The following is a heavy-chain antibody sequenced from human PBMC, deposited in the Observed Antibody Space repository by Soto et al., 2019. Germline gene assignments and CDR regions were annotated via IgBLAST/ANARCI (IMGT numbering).Heavy chain of an antibody. CDR3: ERSWILYSSGWFFDY. Sequence: SETLSLTCTVSGGSVSSGSYYWSWIRQPPGKGLEWIGYIYYSGSTNYNPSLKSRVTISVDTSKNQFPLKLSSVTAADTAVYYCERSWILYSSGWFFDYCGQGPLVTVSS. J-gene: IGHJ4*02. V-gene: IGHV4-61*01. D-gene: IGHD6-19*01. CDR2: IYYSGST. CDR1: GGSVSSGSYY.